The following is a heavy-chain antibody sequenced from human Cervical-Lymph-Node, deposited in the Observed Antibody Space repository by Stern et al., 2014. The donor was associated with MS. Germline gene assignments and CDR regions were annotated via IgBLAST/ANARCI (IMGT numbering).Heavy chain of an antibody. CDR2: LYYSGST. CDR1: GGSISSGGYY. V-gene: IGHV4-31*03. D-gene: IGHD5-18*01. CDR3: AREKDAAVAFLNYCGMDV. Sequence: QVQLQESGPGLVKPSQTLSLTCTVSGGSISSGGYYWSWIRPHPGQGLEGIGYLYYSGSTGYNPSLKSRVTRSVDTSKNQFSLKLMSVTAADTAVYYCAREKDAAVAFLNYCGMDVWGQGTTVTVSS. J-gene: IGHJ6*02.